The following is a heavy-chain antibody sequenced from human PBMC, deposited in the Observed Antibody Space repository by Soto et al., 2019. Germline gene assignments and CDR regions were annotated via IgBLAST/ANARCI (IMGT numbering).Heavy chain of an antibody. CDR1: GGSISSGGYY. J-gene: IGHJ6*02. CDR3: ARDHPYYYYYGMDV. V-gene: IGHV4-31*03. Sequence: QVQLQESGPGLVKPSQTLSLTCTVSGGSISSGGYYWSWIRQHPGKGLEWIGYIYYSGSTYYNPSLKSRVTISVDTSKNQFSLKLSSVTTADTAVYYCARDHPYYYYYGMDVWGQGTTVTVSS. CDR2: IYYSGST.